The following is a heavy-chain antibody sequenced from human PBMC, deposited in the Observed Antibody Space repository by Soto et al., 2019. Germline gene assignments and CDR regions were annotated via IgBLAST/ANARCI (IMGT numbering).Heavy chain of an antibody. V-gene: IGHV4-59*11. CDR1: NGSLTSHY. Sequence: QVHLQESGPELVKPSETLSLTCRVSNGSLTSHYWTWIRQPPGKGLEWIGYIYYSGSTNYSPSLKSRLTMSIDTSRTQFSLKLSSVTAADTAMYYCARLRDSSGSASIYNGMDVWGPGTMVTVSS. CDR3: ARLRDSSGSASIYNGMDV. J-gene: IGHJ6*02. CDR2: IYYSGST. D-gene: IGHD3-22*01.